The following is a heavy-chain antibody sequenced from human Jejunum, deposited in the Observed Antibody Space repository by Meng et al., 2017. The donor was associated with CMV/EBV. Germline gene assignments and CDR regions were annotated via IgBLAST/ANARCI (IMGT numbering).Heavy chain of an antibody. CDR2: IDNRGST. Sequence: LPESAPGLVRTSQTMSLTCTAVGASTSSGDFCWTWVRQPPGKGLEYIGYIDNRGSTYYNPSLKSRVTMSMDTSKNQFSLKLTSVTAADTAVYYCARGYSSGWNYFHYWGQGTLVTVSS. V-gene: IGHV4-30-4*01. J-gene: IGHJ4*02. D-gene: IGHD6-19*01. CDR1: GASTSSGDFC. CDR3: ARGYSSGWNYFHY.